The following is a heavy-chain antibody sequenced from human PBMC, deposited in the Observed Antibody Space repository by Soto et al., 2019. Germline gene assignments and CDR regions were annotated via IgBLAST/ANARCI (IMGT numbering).Heavy chain of an antibody. CDR3: ARFVGSTPPFDY. CDR1: GGSIISSSYY. V-gene: IGHV4-39*01. CDR2: IYYSGST. J-gene: IGHJ4*02. D-gene: IGHD2-2*01. Sequence: TSETLSLTCTVSGGSIISSSYYLGWIRQPPGKGLEWIGSIYYSGSTYYNPSLKSRVTISVDTSKNQFSLKLSSVTAADTAVYYCARFVGSTPPFDYWGQGTLVTVSS.